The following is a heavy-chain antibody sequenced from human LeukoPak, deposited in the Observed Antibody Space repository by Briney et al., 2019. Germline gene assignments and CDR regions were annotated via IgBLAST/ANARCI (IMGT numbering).Heavy chain of an antibody. D-gene: IGHD3-22*01. CDR1: GFTFSSYA. Sequence: PGGSLRLSCAASGFTFSSYAMSWVRQAPGKGLEWVSAISGSGGSTYYADSVKGRFAISRDNSKNMLYLQMNSLRAEDTAVYYCAKVGSSGYLIGYWGQGTLVTVSS. CDR3: AKVGSSGYLIGY. J-gene: IGHJ4*02. CDR2: ISGSGGST. V-gene: IGHV3-23*01.